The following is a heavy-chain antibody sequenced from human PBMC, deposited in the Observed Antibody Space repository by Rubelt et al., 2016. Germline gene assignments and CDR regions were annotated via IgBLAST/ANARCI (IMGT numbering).Heavy chain of an antibody. Sequence: QVQLVQSGAEVKKPGSSVKVSCKASGGTFSSDAISWVRQAPGQGLEWMGGIIPIFGTANYAQKFQGRDTITADESTSTAYLGLSSLRSADTAVYYCARDFLEWSDAFDLWGHGPMVTVSS. CDR1: GGTFSSDA. CDR2: IIPIFGTA. J-gene: IGHJ3*01. V-gene: IGHV1-69*01. CDR3: ARDFLEWSDAFDL. D-gene: IGHD3-3*01.